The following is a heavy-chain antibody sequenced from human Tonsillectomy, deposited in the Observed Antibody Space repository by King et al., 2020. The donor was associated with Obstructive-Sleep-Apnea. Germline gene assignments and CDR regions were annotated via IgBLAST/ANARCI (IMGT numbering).Heavy chain of an antibody. V-gene: IGHV6-1*01. D-gene: IGHD1-20*01. CDR1: GDSVSTNSAA. J-gene: IGHJ6*02. CDR2: TYYRSKWYN. Sequence: VQLQQSGPGLVKPSQTLSLTCGLSGDSVSTNSAAWNWIRQSPSRGLEWLGRTYYRSKWYNDYAMSVKSRINITADTSKNQFSLQLTSVTPEDTAVYFCASEDNSYFSYAMDVWGQGTTVTVSS. CDR3: ASEDNSYFSYAMDV.